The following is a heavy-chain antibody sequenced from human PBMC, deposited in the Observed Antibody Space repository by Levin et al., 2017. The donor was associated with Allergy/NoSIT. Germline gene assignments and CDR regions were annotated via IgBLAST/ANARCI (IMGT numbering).Heavy chain of an antibody. CDR2: ISGSGDTT. Sequence: LSLPCAASGFTSTTSAMSWVRQAPGKGLEWVSGISGSGDTTYYADSVKGRFTISRDNSKNTLFLQMNSLRAEDTAEYFCARYPIAVVNAYFDYWGQGALVTVSS. CDR3: ARYPIAVVNAYFDY. J-gene: IGHJ4*02. V-gene: IGHV3-23*01. CDR1: GFTSTTSA. D-gene: IGHD6-19*01.